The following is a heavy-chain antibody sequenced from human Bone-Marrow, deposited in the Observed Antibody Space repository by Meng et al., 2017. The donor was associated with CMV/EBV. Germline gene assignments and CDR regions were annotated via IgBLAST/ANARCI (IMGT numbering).Heavy chain of an antibody. CDR1: GFSFSYYS. Sequence: GESLKISCAASGFSFSYYSMHWVRQAPGKGLEWVAFIRYDGSNKYYADSVKGRFTISRDNAKNTLYLQMNSLRAEDTAVYYCAREPRYGEFFDYWGQGTLVTVSS. CDR3: AREPRYGEFFDY. CDR2: IRYDGSNK. V-gene: IGHV3-30*02. J-gene: IGHJ4*02. D-gene: IGHD4-17*01.